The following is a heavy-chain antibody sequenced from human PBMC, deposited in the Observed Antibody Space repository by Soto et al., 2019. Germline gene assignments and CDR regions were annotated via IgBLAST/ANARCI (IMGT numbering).Heavy chain of an antibody. V-gene: IGHV2-70*13. J-gene: IGHJ6*02. CDR1: GFSLTSPGMC. CDR2: IERDDDDK. CDR3: ARSIRGPRRFNGMDV. Sequence: SGPTLVNPTETLTLTCTFSGFSLTSPGMCVSWIRQSPGKALEWLALIERDDDDKYYSTSLKTRLTISKDTRKNQVVLTMANMEPADTATYYCARSIRGPRRFNGMDVWGQGTTVTSP. D-gene: IGHD1-20*01.